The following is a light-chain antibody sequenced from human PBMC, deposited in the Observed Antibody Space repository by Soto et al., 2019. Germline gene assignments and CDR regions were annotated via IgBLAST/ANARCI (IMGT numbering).Light chain of an antibody. V-gene: IGLV2-14*01. J-gene: IGLJ2*01. CDR2: EVS. CDR3: SSYTSSSTHVV. Sequence: QSVLTQPASVSGSPGQSITISCTGTSSDVGGYNYVSWYQQHTGKAPKLMIYEVSNRPSGVSNRFSGSKSGNTASLTISGLQAEDEADYYCSSYTSSSTHVVFGGGTQLTVL. CDR1: SSDVGGYNY.